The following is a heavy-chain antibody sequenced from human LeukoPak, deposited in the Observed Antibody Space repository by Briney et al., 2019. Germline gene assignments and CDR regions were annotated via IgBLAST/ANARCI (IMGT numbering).Heavy chain of an antibody. CDR3: ARDTYRFYDY. J-gene: IGHJ4*02. CDR2: MREDGGDK. V-gene: IGHV3-7*01. CDR1: GFTFRNNW. Sequence: GESLRLSCAASGFTFRNNWMGWVRQAPGKGLEWVASMREDGGDKYYLDSVKGRVTISRDNAKNSLCLQMNSLRAEDTAIYYCARDTYRFYDYWGQGTLVTVSS.